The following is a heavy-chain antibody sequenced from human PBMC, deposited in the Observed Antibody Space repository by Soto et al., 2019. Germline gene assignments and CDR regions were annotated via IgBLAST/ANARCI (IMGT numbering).Heavy chain of an antibody. CDR2: IIPILGIA. CDR1: GGTFSSYT. CDR3: ASHMDTDGGLLDY. D-gene: IGHD5-18*01. V-gene: IGHV1-69*02. J-gene: IGHJ4*02. Sequence: QVQLVQSGAEVKKPGSSVKVSCKASGGTFSSYTISWVRQAPGQGLEWMGRIIPILGIASYAQKFQGRVTINADKSTSTAYMELSSLRSEDTAVYYCASHMDTDGGLLDYWGQGTLVTVSS.